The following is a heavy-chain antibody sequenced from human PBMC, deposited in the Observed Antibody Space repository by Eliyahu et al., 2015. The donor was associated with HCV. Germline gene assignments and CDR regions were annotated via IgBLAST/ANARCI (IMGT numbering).Heavy chain of an antibody. CDR3: AKDTPLGWY. J-gene: IGHJ4*02. CDR2: ISWNSGSI. CDR1: GFTFDDYA. V-gene: IGHV3-9*01. Sequence: EVQLVESGGGLVQPGRSLRLSCAASGFTFDDYAMHWVRQAPGKGLEWVSGISWNSGSIGYADSVKGRFTISRDNAKNSLYLQMNSLRAEDTALYYCAKDTPLGWYWGQGTLVTVSS. D-gene: IGHD2-21*01.